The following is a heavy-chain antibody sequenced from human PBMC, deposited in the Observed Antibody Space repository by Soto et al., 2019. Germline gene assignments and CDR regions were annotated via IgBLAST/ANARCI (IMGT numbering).Heavy chain of an antibody. CDR1: GGTFSSYA. CDR3: ARQYYYDSSGYYLG. J-gene: IGHJ4*02. Sequence: ASVKVSCKASGGTFSSYAISWVRQAPGQGLEWIGGIIPIFGTANYAQKFQGRVTITADESTSTAYMELSSLRSEDTAVYYCARQYYYDSSGYYLGRGQGTLVTVSS. D-gene: IGHD3-22*01. V-gene: IGHV1-69*13. CDR2: IIPIFGTA.